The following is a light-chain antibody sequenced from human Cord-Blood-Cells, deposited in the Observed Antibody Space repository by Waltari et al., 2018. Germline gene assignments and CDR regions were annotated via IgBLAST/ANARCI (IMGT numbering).Light chain of an antibody. CDR1: SSDVGGYNY. J-gene: IGLJ2*01. CDR3: SSYTSSSTVV. V-gene: IGLV2-14*01. Sequence: QSALTPPASVSVSPGPSITLPCTGTSSDVGGYNYFSWYQQHPGKAPKLIGYDVSNRPSGVSNRFSGSKSGNTASLTISGLQAEDEADYYCSSYTSSSTVVFGGGTKLTVL. CDR2: DVS.